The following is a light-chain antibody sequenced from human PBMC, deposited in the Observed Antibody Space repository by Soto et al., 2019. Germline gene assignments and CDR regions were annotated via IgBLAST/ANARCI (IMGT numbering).Light chain of an antibody. J-gene: IGKJ1*01. V-gene: IGKV3-11*01. CDR2: YAS. CDR1: QSVSSY. CDR3: HHISNWGK. Sequence: DIVLTQSPATLSLSPGERATLSCRASQSVSSYLAWYQQKPGQAPRLLIYYASNRATGIPARFSGSGSGTDLTLTIGSLEPEDFAVYYWHHISNWGKLGKGSDVENK.